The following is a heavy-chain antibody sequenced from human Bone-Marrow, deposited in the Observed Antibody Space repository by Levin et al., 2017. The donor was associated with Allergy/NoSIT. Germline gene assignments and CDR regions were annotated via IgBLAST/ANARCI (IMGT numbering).Heavy chain of an antibody. CDR3: AHRHTVRGVITPFDI. D-gene: IGHD3-10*01. V-gene: IGHV2-5*01. CDR2: IYWNDDK. J-gene: IGHJ3*02. Sequence: VSGPTLVKPTQTLTLTCTFSGFSLSPSGVGVGWIRQPPGKALEWLALIYWNDDKRYSPSLKSRLTITKDTSKNQVVLTMTNMDPVDTATYYCAHRHTVRGVITPFDIWGQGTMVTVSS. CDR1: GFSLSPSGVG.